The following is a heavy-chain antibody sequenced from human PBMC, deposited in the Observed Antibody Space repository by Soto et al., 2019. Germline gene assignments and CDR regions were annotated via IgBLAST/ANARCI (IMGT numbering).Heavy chain of an antibody. Sequence: SETLSLTCTVSGGSISSYYWSWIRQPPGKGLEWIGYIYYSGSTNYNPSLKSRVTISVDTSKNQFSLKLSSVTAADTAVYYCASTRGSGSYRGAYYYYGMDVWGQGTTVT. J-gene: IGHJ6*02. V-gene: IGHV4-59*08. CDR1: GGSISSYY. CDR2: IYYSGST. D-gene: IGHD3-10*01. CDR3: ASTRGSGSYRGAYYYYGMDV.